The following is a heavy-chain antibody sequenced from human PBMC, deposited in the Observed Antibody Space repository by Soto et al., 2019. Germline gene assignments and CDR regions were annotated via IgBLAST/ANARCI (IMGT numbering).Heavy chain of an antibody. CDR1: GFTFSDYY. D-gene: IGHD4-4*01. Sequence: GGSLRLSXAASGFTFSDYYMSWIRQAPGKGLEWVSYISSSGSTIYYADSVKGRFTISRDNAKNSLYLQMNSLRAEDTAVYYCARVGFNYSNWFDPWGQGTLVTVSA. CDR2: ISSSGSTI. CDR3: ARVGFNYSNWFDP. V-gene: IGHV3-11*01. J-gene: IGHJ5*02.